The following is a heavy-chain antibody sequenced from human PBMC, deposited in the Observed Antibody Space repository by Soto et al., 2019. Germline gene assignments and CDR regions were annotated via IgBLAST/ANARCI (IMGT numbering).Heavy chain of an antibody. J-gene: IGHJ3*02. D-gene: IGHD2-21*01. Sequence: PGESLKISCKGSGYSFTSYWIGWVRQMPGKGLEWMGIIYPGDSDTRYSPSFQGQVTISADKSISTAYLQWSSLKASDTAMYYCARHRGWYGDSFDAFDIWGPGTMVTVSS. CDR2: IYPGDSDT. CDR3: ARHRGWYGDSFDAFDI. CDR1: GYSFTSYW. V-gene: IGHV5-51*01.